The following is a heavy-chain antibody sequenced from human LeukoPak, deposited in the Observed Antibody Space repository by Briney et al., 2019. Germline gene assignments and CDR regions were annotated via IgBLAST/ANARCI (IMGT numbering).Heavy chain of an antibody. J-gene: IGHJ4*02. CDR3: AKDPTMSRLYYFEY. Sequence: SGGSLRLSCAASGFTVSSNYMNWVRQAPGKGLEWVSVIYSGGSIYHADSVKGRFTISRDNSKNAVFLQMSSLRADDTAVYYCAKDPTMSRLYYFEYWGQGSLVTVSS. V-gene: IGHV3-53*05. CDR2: IYSGGSI. D-gene: IGHD6-25*01. CDR1: GFTVSSNY.